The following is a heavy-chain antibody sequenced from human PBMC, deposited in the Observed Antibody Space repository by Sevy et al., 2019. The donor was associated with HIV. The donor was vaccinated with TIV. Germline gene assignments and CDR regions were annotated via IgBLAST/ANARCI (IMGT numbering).Heavy chain of an antibody. Sequence: ASVKVSCKASGYRFTDYSIIWVRQAPGQGLEWMGRINPNSGGTNYAQKFQGRVTMTRDTSVSTAYMELSRLTSDDTAVYYWARSVMIPAEGHFEYWGQGTLVTVSS. CDR1: GYRFTDYS. CDR2: INPNSGGT. J-gene: IGHJ4*02. D-gene: IGHD2-2*01. V-gene: IGHV1-2*06. CDR3: ARSVMIPAEGHFEY.